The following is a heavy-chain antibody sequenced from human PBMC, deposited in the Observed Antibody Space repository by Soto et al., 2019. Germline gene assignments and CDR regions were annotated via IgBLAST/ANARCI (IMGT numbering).Heavy chain of an antibody. CDR1: GGSTSSGGDY. CDR2: IYYSGST. J-gene: IGHJ4*02. V-gene: IGHV4-30-4*01. CDR3: ANSGGNAVYFDY. D-gene: IGHD2-15*01. Sequence: SETLSLTCTGSGGSTSSGGDYWSWIRQPPGKGLEWIGYIYYSGSTYYNPSLKSRVTISVDTSKNQFSLKLSSVTAADTAVYYFANSGGNAVYFDYWGQGTLVTVSS.